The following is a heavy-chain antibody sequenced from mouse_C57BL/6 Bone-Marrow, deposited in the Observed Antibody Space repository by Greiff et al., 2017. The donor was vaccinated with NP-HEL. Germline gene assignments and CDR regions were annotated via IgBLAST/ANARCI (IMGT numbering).Heavy chain of an antibody. CDR1: GYAFSSYW. CDR3: ARGDYGSSRFGYAMYY. CDR2: IYPGDGDT. Sequence: VQLQESGAELVKPGASVKISCKASGYAFSSYWMNWVKERPGKGLEWIGQIYPGDGDTKYNGKFKGKATLTVDKSSSTAYMQVSSLTSEDSAVFFGARGDYGSSRFGYAMYYGGRGTSVTVSA. J-gene: IGHJ4*01. D-gene: IGHD1-1*01. V-gene: IGHV1-80*01.